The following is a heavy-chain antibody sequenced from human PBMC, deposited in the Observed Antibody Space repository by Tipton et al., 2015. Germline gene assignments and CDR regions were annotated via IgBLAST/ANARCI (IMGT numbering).Heavy chain of an antibody. CDR2: IQYSGST. Sequence: GSLRLSCSVPSDSISKYYWSWIRQPPGKELEWIGYIQYSGSTNYNPSLKSRVTISVDTSKTQFSLKMSSVTASDTAVYYCACQDYDSLTRDYQTVDYWGQGTLVTVSS. J-gene: IGHJ4*02. CDR1: SDSISKYY. CDR3: ACQDYDSLTRDYQTVDY. D-gene: IGHD3-9*01. V-gene: IGHV4-59*08.